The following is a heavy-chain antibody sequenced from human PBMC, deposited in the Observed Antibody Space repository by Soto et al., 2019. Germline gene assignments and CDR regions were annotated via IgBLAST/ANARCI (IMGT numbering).Heavy chain of an antibody. D-gene: IGHD5-18*01. CDR1: GFTFSSYG. CDR2: IWYDGSNK. V-gene: IGHV3-33*01. CDR3: ARDTAMASYNWFDP. J-gene: IGHJ5*02. Sequence: QVQLVESGGGVVQPGRSLRLSCAASGFTFSSYGMHWVRQAPGKGLEWVAVIWYDGSNKYYADSVKGRFTISRDNSKNTLYLQMNSLRAEDTAVYYCARDTAMASYNWFDPWGQGTLFTVSS.